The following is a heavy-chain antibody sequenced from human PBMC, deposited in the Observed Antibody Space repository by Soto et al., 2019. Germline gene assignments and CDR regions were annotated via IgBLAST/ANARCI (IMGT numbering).Heavy chain of an antibody. V-gene: IGHV1-69*05. Sequence: SVKVSCKASGCTFSSYAISWVRQAPGQGLEWMGGIIPIFGTANYAQKFQGRVTITTDESTSTAYMELSSLRSEDTTVYYCARVATAMVADWFDPWGQGTLVTVSS. CDR2: IIPIFGTA. D-gene: IGHD5-18*01. CDR1: GCTFSSYA. CDR3: ARVATAMVADWFDP. J-gene: IGHJ5*02.